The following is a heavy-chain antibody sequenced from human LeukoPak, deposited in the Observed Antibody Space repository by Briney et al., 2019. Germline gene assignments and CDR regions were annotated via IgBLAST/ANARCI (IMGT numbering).Heavy chain of an antibody. CDR1: GYTFTGYY. J-gene: IGHJ4*02. CDR3: ARDGWSGYYDGDYFDY. Sequence: ASVKVSCKASGYTFTGYYMHWVRQAPGQGLEWMGWINPNSGGTNYAQKFQGRVTMTRDTSISTAYMELSRLRSDDTAVYYCARDGWSGYYDGDYFDYWGQGTLVTVSS. D-gene: IGHD3-3*01. V-gene: IGHV1-2*02. CDR2: INPNSGGT.